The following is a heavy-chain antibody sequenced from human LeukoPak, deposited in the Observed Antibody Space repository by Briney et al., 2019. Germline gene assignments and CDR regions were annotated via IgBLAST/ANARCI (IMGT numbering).Heavy chain of an antibody. D-gene: IGHD2-15*01. J-gene: IGHJ4*02. CDR3: ASDDCSGGSCYYFDY. CDR1: GGTFSSYA. V-gene: IGHV1-69*13. Sequence: SVKVSCTASGGTFSSYAISWVRQAPGQGLEWMGGIIPIFGTANYAQKFQGRVTITADESTSTAYMELSSLRSEDTAVYYCASDDCSGGSCYYFDYWGQGTLVTVSS. CDR2: IIPIFGTA.